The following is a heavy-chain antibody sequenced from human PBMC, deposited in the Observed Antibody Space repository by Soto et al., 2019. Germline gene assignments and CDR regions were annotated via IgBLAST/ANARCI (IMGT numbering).Heavy chain of an antibody. CDR2: IIPIFGTA. CDR1: GGTFSSYA. V-gene: IGHV1-69*13. CDR3: ASLALQLGAYGSSGYYFDY. J-gene: IGHJ4*02. Sequence: GASVKVSCKASGGTFSSYAISWVRQAPGQGLEWMGGIIPIFGTANYAQKFQGRVTITADESTSTAYMELSSLRSEDTAVYYCASLALQLGAYGSSGYYFDYWGQGTLVTVSS. D-gene: IGHD3-22*01.